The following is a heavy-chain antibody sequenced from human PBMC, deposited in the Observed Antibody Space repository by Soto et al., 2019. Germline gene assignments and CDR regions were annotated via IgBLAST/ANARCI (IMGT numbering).Heavy chain of an antibody. CDR2: IIPIFGTA. CDR1: GGTFSSYA. D-gene: IGHD6-6*01. CDR3: ARENTSSSSDAFDI. J-gene: IGHJ3*02. V-gene: IGHV1-69*01. Sequence: QVQLVQSGAEVKKPGSSVKVSCKASGGTFSSYAISWVRQAPGPGLEWMGGIIPIFGTANYAQKFQGRVTITADESTSTAYMELSRLRSEDTAVYYWARENTSSSSDAFDIWGQGTMVTVSS.